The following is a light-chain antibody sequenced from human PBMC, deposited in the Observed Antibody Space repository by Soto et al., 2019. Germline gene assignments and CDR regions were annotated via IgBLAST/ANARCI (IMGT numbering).Light chain of an antibody. Sequence: AIPMTQSPSSLSASVGDRVTITCRASQGIRNDLGWYQQKPGKAPKLLIYAASTLQSGVPSRFSGSGAGTDFTLTISSLQPEDFATYYCLQDYNYPWTFGQGTKVEIK. CDR2: AAS. CDR3: LQDYNYPWT. J-gene: IGKJ1*01. V-gene: IGKV1-6*01. CDR1: QGIRND.